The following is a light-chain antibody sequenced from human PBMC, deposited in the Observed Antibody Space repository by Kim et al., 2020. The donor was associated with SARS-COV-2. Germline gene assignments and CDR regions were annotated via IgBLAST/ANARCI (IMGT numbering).Light chain of an antibody. CDR2: VAS. Sequence: ASVGDRVTITCRASQNIRNYLNWYQQKPGKAPNLLIYVASSLQSGVPSRFSGSGSGTDFTLTISNLQPEDFATYYCQQSYSTPPYTFGQGTKVEI. J-gene: IGKJ2*01. CDR1: QNIRNY. V-gene: IGKV1-39*01. CDR3: QQSYSTPPYT.